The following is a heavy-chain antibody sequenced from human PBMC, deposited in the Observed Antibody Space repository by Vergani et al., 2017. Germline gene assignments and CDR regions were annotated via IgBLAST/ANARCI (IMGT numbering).Heavy chain of an antibody. J-gene: IGHJ6*02. CDR3: TRDAVTIWEHIVVVTXPPVYYYYYYGMDV. CDR2: IRSKAYGGTT. D-gene: IGHD2-21*02. V-gene: IGHV3-49*03. CDR1: GFTFGDYA. Sequence: EVQLVESGGGLVQPGRSLRLSCTASGFTFGDYAMSWFRQAPGKGLEWVGFIRSKAYGGTTAYAASVKGRFTISRDDSKSIAYLQMNSLKTEDTAVYYCTRDAVTIWEHIVVVTXPPVYYYYYYGMDVWGQGTTVTVSS.